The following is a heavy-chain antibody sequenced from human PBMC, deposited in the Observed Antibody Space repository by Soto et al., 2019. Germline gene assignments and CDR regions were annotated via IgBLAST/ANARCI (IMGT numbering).Heavy chain of an antibody. V-gene: IGHV3-23*01. CDR2: ISDSGGST. CDR1: GFTFSSYA. D-gene: IGHD2-15*01. Sequence: EVHLLESGGGLVQPGGSLRLSCAASGFTFSSYAMSWVRQAPGKGLEWVSGISDSGGSTYYADSVKGRFTIFRDNSKNTLYLHMNSLRAEDTAVYYCAKGSRGGGLDIWGQGTMVTVSS. CDR3: AKGSRGGGLDI. J-gene: IGHJ3*02.